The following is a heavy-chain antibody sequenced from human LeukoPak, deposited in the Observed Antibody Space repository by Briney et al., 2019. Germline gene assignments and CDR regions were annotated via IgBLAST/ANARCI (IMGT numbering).Heavy chain of an antibody. V-gene: IGHV3-23*01. Sequence: GGSLRLSCAASGFTFSSYAMSWVRQAPGKGLEWVSAISGSGGSTYYADSVKGRFTISRDNSKNTLYLQLNSLRAEDTAVYFCARRGYPSAADYWGQGTLVTVSS. CDR3: ARRGYPSAADY. J-gene: IGHJ4*02. D-gene: IGHD2-2*01. CDR2: ISGSGGST. CDR1: GFTFSSYA.